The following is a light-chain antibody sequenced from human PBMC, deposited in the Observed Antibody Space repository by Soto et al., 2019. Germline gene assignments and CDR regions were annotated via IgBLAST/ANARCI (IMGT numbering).Light chain of an antibody. CDR1: SSDVGHYDY. V-gene: IGLV2-14*01. CDR3: SSYTTAYTQV. Sequence: QSALTQPASVSGSPGRSITISCTGSSSDVGHYDYVSWYQQHPGKVPKLIISEVTVRPLGVSDRFYGSKSGNTASLTISRLQAEDEAHYYCSSYTTAYTQVFGGGTKLTVL. CDR2: EVT. J-gene: IGLJ2*01.